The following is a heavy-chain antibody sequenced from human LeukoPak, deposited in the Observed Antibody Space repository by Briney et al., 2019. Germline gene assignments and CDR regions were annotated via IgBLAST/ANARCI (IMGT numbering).Heavy chain of an antibody. V-gene: IGHV3-23*01. CDR2: ISGSGGST. CDR3: ANRIVVVIAVIGGFDY. D-gene: IGHD2-21*01. J-gene: IGHJ4*02. Sequence: PGGSLRLSCAASGFTFSSYAMSWVRQAPGKGLEWVSAISGSGGSTYYADSVKGRFTISRDNSKNTLYLQMNSLRAEDTAVYYCANRIVVVIAVIGGFDYWGQGTLVTVSS. CDR1: GFTFSSYA.